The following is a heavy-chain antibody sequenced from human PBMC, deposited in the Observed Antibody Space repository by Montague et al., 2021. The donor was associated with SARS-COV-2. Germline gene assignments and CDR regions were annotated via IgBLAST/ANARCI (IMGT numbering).Heavy chain of an antibody. D-gene: IGHD3-10*01. CDR2: IYYSGST. CDR3: ARPLNLYYYGSGSYSSWFDP. V-gene: IGHV4-39*01. Sequence: SETLSLTCTVSGGSISSSSYYWGWIRQPPGKGLEWIGSIYYSGSTYYNPSPKSRVTISVDTSKNQFSLKLSSVTAADTAVYYCARPLNLYYYGSGSYSSWFDPWGQGTLVTVSS. J-gene: IGHJ5*02. CDR1: GGSISSSSYY.